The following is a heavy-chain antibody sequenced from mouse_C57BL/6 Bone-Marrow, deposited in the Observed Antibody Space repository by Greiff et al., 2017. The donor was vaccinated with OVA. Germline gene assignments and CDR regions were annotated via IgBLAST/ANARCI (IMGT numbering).Heavy chain of an antibody. Sequence: QVQLQQPGAELVRPGPSVKLSCKASGYTFTSYWITWVKQRPGQGLEWIGDIYPGSGSTNYNEKFKSKATLTVDTSSSTAYMQLSSLTSEDSAVYYCARGYYGSTSWFAYWGQGTLVTVSA. CDR3: ARGYYGSTSWFAY. CDR2: IYPGSGST. J-gene: IGHJ3*01. D-gene: IGHD1-1*01. V-gene: IGHV1-55*01. CDR1: GYTFTSYW.